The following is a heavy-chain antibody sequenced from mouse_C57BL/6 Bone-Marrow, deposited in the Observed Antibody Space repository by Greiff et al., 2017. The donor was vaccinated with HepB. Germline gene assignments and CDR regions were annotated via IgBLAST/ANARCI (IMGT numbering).Heavy chain of an antibody. D-gene: IGHD2-4*01. V-gene: IGHV1-55*01. CDR3: ARSADYDRAWFAY. Sequence: QVQLQQPGAELVKPGASVKMSCKASGYTFTSYWITWVKQRPGQGLEWIGDIYPGSGSTNYNEKFKSKATLTVDTSSSTAYMQLSSLTSEDSAAYYCARSADYDRAWFAYWGQGTLVTVSA. CDR2: IYPGSGST. CDR1: GYTFTSYW. J-gene: IGHJ3*01.